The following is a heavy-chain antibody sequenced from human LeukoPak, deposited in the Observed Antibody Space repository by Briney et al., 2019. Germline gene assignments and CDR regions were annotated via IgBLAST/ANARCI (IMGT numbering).Heavy chain of an antibody. V-gene: IGHV4-34*01. CDR2: INHSGST. CDR3: ARGRFLDAFDI. D-gene: IGHD3-3*01. J-gene: IGHJ3*02. CDR1: GGSFSGYY. Sequence: SETLSLTCAVYGGSFSGYYWSWSRQPPGKGLEWIGEINHSGSTNYNPSLKSRVTISVDTSKNQFSLKLSSVTAADTAVYYCARGRFLDAFDIWGQGTMVTVSS.